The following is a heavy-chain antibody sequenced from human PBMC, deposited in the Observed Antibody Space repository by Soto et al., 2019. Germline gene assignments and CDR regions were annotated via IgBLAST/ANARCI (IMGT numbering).Heavy chain of an antibody. D-gene: IGHD2-21*02. CDR1: GGSISSGDYY. V-gene: IGHV4-30-4*01. Sequence: PSETLSLTCTVSGGSISSGDYYWSWIRQPPGKGLEWIGYIYYSGSTYYNPSLKSRVTISVDTSKNQFSLKLSSVTAADTAVYYCARGRPGDGFDYWGQGTLVTVSS. J-gene: IGHJ4*02. CDR2: IYYSGST. CDR3: ARGRPGDGFDY.